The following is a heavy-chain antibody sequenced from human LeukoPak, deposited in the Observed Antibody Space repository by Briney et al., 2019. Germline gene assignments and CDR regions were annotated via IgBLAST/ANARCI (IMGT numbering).Heavy chain of an antibody. D-gene: IGHD6-13*01. CDR1: GGSISSSNW. CDR2: IYHSGST. J-gene: IGHJ4*02. V-gene: IGHV4-4*02. CDR3: ARQSGPYASRWFDY. Sequence: PSETLSLTCAVSGGSISSSNWWSWVRQPPGKGLEWIGEIYHSGSTNYNPSLKSRVTISVDKSKNQFSLKLSSVTAADTAVYYCARQSGPYASRWFDYWGQGTLVTVSS.